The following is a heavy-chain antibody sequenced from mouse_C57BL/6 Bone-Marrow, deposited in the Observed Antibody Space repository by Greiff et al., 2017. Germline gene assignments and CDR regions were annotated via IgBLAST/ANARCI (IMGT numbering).Heavy chain of an antibody. D-gene: IGHD1-1*01. V-gene: IGHV14-2*01. CDR1: GFNIKDYY. Sequence: VQLQQSGAELVKPGASVKLSCTASGFNIKDYYMHWVKQRPEQGLEWIGRIDPEDGETKYAPKFQGKATITADTSSNTAYLQLSSLTSEDTAGYYCATPITYGSSLMDYWGQGTSVTVSS. CDR3: ATPITYGSSLMDY. CDR2: IDPEDGET. J-gene: IGHJ4*01.